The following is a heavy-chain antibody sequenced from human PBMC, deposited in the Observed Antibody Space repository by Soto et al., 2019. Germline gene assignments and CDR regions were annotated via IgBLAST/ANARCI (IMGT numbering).Heavy chain of an antibody. Sequence: ELLQSGGGLTQPGGSLRLSCEGSGFTFSNFAIMWVRQTPGKGLQWVSGIGSAGYDTYYADSVRGRFIVSRDNSRNIEHCNMNSLGDDVTAIYYCAKRTLPQATGEELDVWSQGTLVTVAP. CDR1: GFTFSNFA. D-gene: IGHD4-17*01. J-gene: IGHJ4*02. CDR2: IGSAGYDT. CDR3: AKRTLPQATGEELDV. V-gene: IGHV3-23*01.